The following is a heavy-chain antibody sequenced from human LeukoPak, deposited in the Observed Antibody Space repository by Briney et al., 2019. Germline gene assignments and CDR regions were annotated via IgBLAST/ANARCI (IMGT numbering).Heavy chain of an antibody. CDR1: GFTFSHYW. J-gene: IGHJ4*02. CDR3: ARNKRGDI. V-gene: IGHV3-7*01. Sequence: GGSLRLSCSASGFTFSHYWMSWVRQAPGKGLEWVANIKEDVSEKHYVDSVKGRFTISRDNAKNSLYLQINSLRAEDTAVYYCARNKRGDIWGQGTLVTVSS. D-gene: IGHD1/OR15-1a*01. CDR2: IKEDVSEK.